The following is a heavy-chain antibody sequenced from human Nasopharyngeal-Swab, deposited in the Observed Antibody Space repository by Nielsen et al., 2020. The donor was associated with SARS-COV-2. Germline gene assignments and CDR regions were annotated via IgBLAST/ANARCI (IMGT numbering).Heavy chain of an antibody. Sequence: GESLKISCAAYGFTFSDYAMSWVRQAPGKGLEWVSVIGGSGGGTYYADSVKGRFTISRDNSNTVYLQMNSLRAGDPAVYYCAKHVRRIDMIRGILRVGLGNYLDSWGQGTLVTVSS. V-gene: IGHV3-23*01. CDR1: GFTFSDYA. CDR2: IGGSGGGT. J-gene: IGHJ4*02. D-gene: IGHD3-10*01. CDR3: AKHVRRIDMIRGILRVGLGNYLDS.